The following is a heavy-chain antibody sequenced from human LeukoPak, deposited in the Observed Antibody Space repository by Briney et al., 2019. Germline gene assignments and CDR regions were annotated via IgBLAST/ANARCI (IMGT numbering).Heavy chain of an antibody. CDR2: ISNSGST. Sequence: SQTLSLTCTVSRDSMNSDFHYWTWIRQPAGKGLEWIGRISNSGSTTYNPSLMSRATITLDTSKSSFSLKVTSVTAADTAVYFCATEIKDIYSPSWGLYDTYYYIDAWGTGTTVNVAS. D-gene: IGHD5/OR15-5a*01. CDR1: RDSMNSDFHY. CDR3: ATEIKDIYSPSWGLYDTYYYIDA. J-gene: IGHJ6*03. V-gene: IGHV4-61*02.